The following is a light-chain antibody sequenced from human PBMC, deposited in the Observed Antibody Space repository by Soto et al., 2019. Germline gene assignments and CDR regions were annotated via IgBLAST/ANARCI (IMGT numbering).Light chain of an antibody. CDR1: SSDVGAYNF. Sequence: QSALTQPASVSGSPGQSITISCTGTSSDVGAYNFVSWYQHHPGRAPKLIIYEVNQRPSGVPDRFSGSKSGNTASLTVSGLQAEDEGTYYCSSYGGYNNVVFGTGTKVTVL. CDR2: EVN. V-gene: IGLV2-8*01. CDR3: SSYGGYNNVV. J-gene: IGLJ1*01.